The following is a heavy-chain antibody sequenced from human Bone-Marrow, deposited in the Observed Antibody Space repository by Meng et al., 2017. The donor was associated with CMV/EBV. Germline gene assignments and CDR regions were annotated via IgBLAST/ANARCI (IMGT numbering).Heavy chain of an antibody. CDR2: ISTVGDTT. Sequence: GESLKISCAASGFTFINYVMSWVRQAPGKGLEWVSSISTVGDTTYYADSVKGRFTVSRDNSKNTLYLQLNSLRAEETAVYYCAKRPGSGYYSKYYFDYWGQGALVTVSS. CDR3: AKRPGSGYYSKYYFDY. D-gene: IGHD3-3*01. V-gene: IGHV3-23*01. J-gene: IGHJ4*02. CDR1: GFTFINYV.